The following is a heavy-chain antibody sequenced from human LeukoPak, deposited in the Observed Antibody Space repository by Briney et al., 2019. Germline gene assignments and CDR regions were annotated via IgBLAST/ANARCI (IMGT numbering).Heavy chain of an antibody. V-gene: IGHV1-18*01. CDR2: ISAYNGNT. CDR1: GYTFTSYG. D-gene: IGHD3-10*01. CDR3: ARDYYGSAMQNWFDP. J-gene: IGHJ5*02. Sequence: GASVTVSCKASGYTFTSYGISWVRQAPGQGLEWMGWISAYNGNTNYAQKLQGRVTMTTDTSTSTAYMELRSLRSDDTAVYYCARDYYGSAMQNWFDPWGQGTLVTVSS.